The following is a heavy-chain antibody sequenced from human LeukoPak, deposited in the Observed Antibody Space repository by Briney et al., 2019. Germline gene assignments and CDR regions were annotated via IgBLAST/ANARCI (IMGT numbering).Heavy chain of an antibody. CDR2: IYYSGST. CDR3: ARGRLAGSRWGSYHGCFDY. Sequence: SETLSLTCTVSGGSISSGGYYWSWIRQHPGKGLEWIGYIYYSGSTYYNPSLKSRVTISVDTSKNQFSLKLSSVTAADTAVYYCARGRLAGSRWGSYHGCFDYWGQGTLVTVSS. J-gene: IGHJ4*02. D-gene: IGHD1-26*01. V-gene: IGHV4-31*03. CDR1: GGSISSGGYY.